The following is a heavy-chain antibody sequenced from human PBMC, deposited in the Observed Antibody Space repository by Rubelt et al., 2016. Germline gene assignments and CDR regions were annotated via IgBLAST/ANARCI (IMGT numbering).Heavy chain of an antibody. CDR1: GFTFSSYA. CDR2: ISGSGTST. D-gene: IGHD2-2*01. V-gene: IGHV3-23*01. J-gene: IGHJ4*02. Sequence: EVQLLESGGGLVQPGGSLRLSCAASGFTFSSYAMSWVRQAPGKGLEWVSTISGSGTSTYYADSVKGRFTISRDNSKNTLYLQMNSLRADDTAVYYCAKDKGSTSCYEYWGQGTLVTVSS. CDR3: AKDKGSTSCYEY.